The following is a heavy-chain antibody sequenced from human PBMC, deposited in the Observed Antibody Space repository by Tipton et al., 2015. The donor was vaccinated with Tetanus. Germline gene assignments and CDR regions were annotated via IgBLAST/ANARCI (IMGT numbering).Heavy chain of an antibody. D-gene: IGHD3-10*01. Sequence: SGGSVSDKKYYWGWIRQPPGKGLEWIASIYLEGSTYYSPSLKSRVIIAVDTSQNLFSLRLTSVTAADTAVYYCARHLYGYWFDPWGQGALVTVSS. J-gene: IGHJ5*02. CDR1: GGSVSDKKYY. CDR3: ARHLYGYWFDP. CDR2: IYLEGST. V-gene: IGHV4-39*01.